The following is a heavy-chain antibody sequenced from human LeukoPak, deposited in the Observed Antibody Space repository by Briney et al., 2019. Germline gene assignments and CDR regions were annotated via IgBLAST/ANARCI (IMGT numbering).Heavy chain of an antibody. D-gene: IGHD5-18*01. CDR2: ISAYNGNT. J-gene: IGHJ5*02. CDR1: GYTFTSYG. CDR3: ARDLRGYSYGYQYDP. Sequence: GASVKVSCKASGYTFTSYGISWVRQAPGQGLEWMGWISAYNGNTHYAQRLQGRVTMTTDTSTSTAYMELRSLRSADTAVYYCARDLRGYSYGYQYDPWGQGTLVTVSS. V-gene: IGHV1-18*01.